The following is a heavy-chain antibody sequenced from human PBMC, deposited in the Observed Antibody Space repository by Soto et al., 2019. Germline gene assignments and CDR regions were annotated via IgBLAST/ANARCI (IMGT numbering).Heavy chain of an antibody. CDR2: IIPILGSA. V-gene: IGHV1-69*01. J-gene: IGHJ3*02. Sequence: QVQLVQSGAEVKKPGSSVKVSCKASGGTLSNYAISWVRQAPGQGLEWMGGIIPILGSANYAQKFQDRVTITADESTSTTYMELSSLRSEDAAIYYCASRERVGAFDIWGQGTVVPVSS. CDR1: GGTLSNYA. D-gene: IGHD1-26*01. CDR3: ASRERVGAFDI.